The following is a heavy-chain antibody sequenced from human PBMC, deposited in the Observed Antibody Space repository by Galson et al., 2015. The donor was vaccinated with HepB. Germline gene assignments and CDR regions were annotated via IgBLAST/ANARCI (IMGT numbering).Heavy chain of an antibody. J-gene: IGHJ6*03. CDR3: ARDHSPTYYDFWSGYSSEGAYYYYMDV. Sequence: SVKVSCKASGGTFSSYAISWARQAPGQGLEWMGGIIPIFGTANYAQKFQGRVTITADESTSTAYMELSSLRSEDTAVYYCARDHSPTYYDFWSGYSSEGAYYYYMDVWGKGTTVTVSS. V-gene: IGHV1-69*13. CDR2: IIPIFGTA. D-gene: IGHD3-3*01. CDR1: GGTFSSYA.